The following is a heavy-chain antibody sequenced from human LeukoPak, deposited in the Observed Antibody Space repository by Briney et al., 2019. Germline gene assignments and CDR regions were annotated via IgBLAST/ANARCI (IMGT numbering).Heavy chain of an antibody. CDR3: ARTDMGVARWHAEYFQH. J-gene: IGHJ1*01. V-gene: IGHV4-39*01. Sequence: TSETLSLTCTVSGGSISSSSYYWGWIRQPPGKGLEWIGSIYYSGSTYYNPSLKSRVTISVDASKNQFSLKLSSVTAADTAVYYCARTDMGVARWHAEYFQHWGQGTLVTVSS. CDR2: IYYSGST. D-gene: IGHD2-15*01. CDR1: GGSISSSSYY.